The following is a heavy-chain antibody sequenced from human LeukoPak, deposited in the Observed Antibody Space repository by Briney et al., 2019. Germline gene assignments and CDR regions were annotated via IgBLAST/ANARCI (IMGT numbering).Heavy chain of an antibody. CDR3: ARGGYDSSGYYGWSAFDI. V-gene: IGHV1-24*01. D-gene: IGHD3-22*01. CDR2: FDPEEGET. CDR1: GYTLTKFS. J-gene: IGHJ3*02. Sequence: GASVKVSCKVSGYTLTKFSIHWVRQAPGEGLEWMAGFDPEEGETIYAQRFQGRVTMTTDTSTSTAYMELRSLRSDDTAVYYCARGGYDSSGYYGWSAFDIWGQGTMVTVSS.